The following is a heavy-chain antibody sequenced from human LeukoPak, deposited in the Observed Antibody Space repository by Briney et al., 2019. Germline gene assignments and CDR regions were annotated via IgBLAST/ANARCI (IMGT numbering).Heavy chain of an antibody. CDR3: MRGAGTGWRFDY. Sequence: GGSLRLSCTVSGFTVSSNSMSWVRQAPGKGLEWVSFIYSDNTHYSDSVKGRFTISRDNAKNSVYLQMNSLRGEDTAVYYCMRGAGTGWRFDYWGQGTLVTVSS. CDR2: IYSDNT. D-gene: IGHD6-19*01. CDR1: GFTVSSNS. J-gene: IGHJ4*02. V-gene: IGHV3-53*01.